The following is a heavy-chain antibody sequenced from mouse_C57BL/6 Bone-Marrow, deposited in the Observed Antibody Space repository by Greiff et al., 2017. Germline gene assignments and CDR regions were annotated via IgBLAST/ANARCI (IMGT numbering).Heavy chain of an antibody. D-gene: IGHD1-1*01. Sequence: QVQLQQSGAELARPGASVKLSCKASGYTFTSYGISWVKQRTGQGLEWIGEIYPRSGNTYYNEKFKGKATLTADKSSSTAYMELRSLTSEDSAVYFCANYYGSSYDYFDYGGQGTTLTVSS. CDR1: GYTFTSYG. J-gene: IGHJ2*01. CDR2: IYPRSGNT. CDR3: ANYYGSSYDYFDY. V-gene: IGHV1-81*01.